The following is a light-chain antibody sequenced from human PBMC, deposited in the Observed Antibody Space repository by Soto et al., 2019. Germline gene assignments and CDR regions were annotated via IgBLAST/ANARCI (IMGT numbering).Light chain of an antibody. Sequence: EIVLTQSPGTLSLSPGERATLYCRASQSVGSNYLAWYQQKPGQAPRVLIYGASSRATGIPDRFSGSGSGADFTLTISRLESEDFATYYCQQYNSYSTFGQGTKVEIK. CDR3: QQYNSYST. V-gene: IGKV3-20*01. CDR2: GAS. CDR1: QSVGSNY. J-gene: IGKJ1*01.